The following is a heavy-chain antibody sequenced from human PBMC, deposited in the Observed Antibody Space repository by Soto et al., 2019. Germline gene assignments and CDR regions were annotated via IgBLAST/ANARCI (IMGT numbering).Heavy chain of an antibody. D-gene: IGHD2-2*01. CDR1: GFTFSSYT. Sequence: GGSLRLSCAASGFTFSSYTINWVRLGPGKGLEWVSSISTRSSLIYYADSVKGRFTISRDNAKNSAYLQISSLRAEDTAVYYCAKERIPAAIINYYYGMDVWGQGTTVTVSS. V-gene: IGHV3-21*04. CDR3: AKERIPAAIINYYYGMDV. CDR2: ISTRSSLI. J-gene: IGHJ6*02.